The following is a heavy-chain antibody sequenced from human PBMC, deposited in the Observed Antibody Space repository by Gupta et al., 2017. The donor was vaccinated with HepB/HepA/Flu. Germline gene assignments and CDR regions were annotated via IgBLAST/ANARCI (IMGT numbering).Heavy chain of an antibody. D-gene: IGHD6-13*01. Sequence: EVQLVESGGGLVQPVRSLRLSCAASGFTFADYARHWVRQAPGQGLAWVSGISWNSGSIGYADSVKGLFTISRDTAKNTLYLQMNSLRAEDTALYYCAKDSGGIAAAGRGVGYYYYYGMDVWGQGTTVTVSS. CDR2: ISWNSGSI. CDR1: GFTFADYA. CDR3: AKDSGGIAAAGRGVGYYYYYGMDV. V-gene: IGHV3-9*01. J-gene: IGHJ6*02.